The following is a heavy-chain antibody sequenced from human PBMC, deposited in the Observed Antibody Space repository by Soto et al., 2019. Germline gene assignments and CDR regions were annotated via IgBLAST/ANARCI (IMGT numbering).Heavy chain of an antibody. V-gene: IGHV1-2*04. J-gene: IGHJ4*02. CDR1: GCTFTGYY. D-gene: IGHD2-2*01. Sequence: ASVKVSCKASGCTFTGYYMHWVRRAPGQGLEWMGWINPNSGGTNYAQKFQGWVTMTRDTSISTAYMELSRLRSDDTAVYYCARGAVVVPAAPYYFDYWGQGTLVTVSS. CDR3: ARGAVVVPAAPYYFDY. CDR2: INPNSGGT.